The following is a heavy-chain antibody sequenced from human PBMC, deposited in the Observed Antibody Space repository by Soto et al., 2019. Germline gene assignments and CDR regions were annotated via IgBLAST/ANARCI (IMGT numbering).Heavy chain of an antibody. V-gene: IGHV3-48*02. CDR2: LSKNADIL. CDR3: AIHDSSPFYFRGYYYGLDV. J-gene: IGHJ6*02. CDR1: GFTFRSQS. Sequence: EVQLVESGGDLVQPGGSLRLSCAASGFTFRSQSMNWVRQAPGKGLEWVSYLSKNADILYYADSVKGRFTISRDNAKNSLYLEMNSLGDEDTAVYYCAIHDSSPFYFRGYYYGLDVWGQGTTVTVSS. D-gene: IGHD3-22*01.